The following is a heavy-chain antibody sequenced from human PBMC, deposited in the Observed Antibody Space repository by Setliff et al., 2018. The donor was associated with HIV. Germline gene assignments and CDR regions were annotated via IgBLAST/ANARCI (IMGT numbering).Heavy chain of an antibody. D-gene: IGHD6-25*01. Sequence: PGGSLRLSCVASGFTFTKAWMSWVRQAPGMGLEWVGRIESKTDGGTTDYAAPVKGRFTISRDDSKNTLYLQMSSLKIEDTAVYYCTTFSSGFSSDSVDYWGQGTLVTVSS. CDR1: GFTFTKAW. CDR3: TTFSSGFSSDSVDY. CDR2: IESKTDGGTT. V-gene: IGHV3-15*04. J-gene: IGHJ4*02.